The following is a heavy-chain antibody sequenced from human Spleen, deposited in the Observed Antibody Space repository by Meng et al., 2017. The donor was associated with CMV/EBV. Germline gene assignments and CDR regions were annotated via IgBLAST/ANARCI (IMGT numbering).Heavy chain of an antibody. CDR3: ARGGGGYSYGFHY. J-gene: IGHJ4*02. CDR1: GGSFSGYY. D-gene: IGHD5-18*01. CDR2: INHSGST. Sequence: QVQLQQWGAGLLKPSXTLXLTCAVYGGSFSGYYWSWIRQPPGKGLEWIGEINHSGSTNYNPSLKSRVTISVDTSKNQFSLKLSSVTAADTAVYYCARGGGGYSYGFHYWGQGTMVTVSS. V-gene: IGHV4-34*01.